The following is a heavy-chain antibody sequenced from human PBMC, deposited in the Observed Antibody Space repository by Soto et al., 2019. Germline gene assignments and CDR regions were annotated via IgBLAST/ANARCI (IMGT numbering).Heavy chain of an antibody. CDR3: TTSNLGVDF. V-gene: IGHV3-15*01. Sequence: PGGSLRLSCAASGLIFSDVWMTWVRQAPGKGLEWVGRIKTKPDDGTIDYAAPVRGRFTSSRDDSKNTLYLQMTSLTPDDTGVYYCTTSNLGVDFWGPGTLVTVSS. CDR2: IKTKPDDGTI. J-gene: IGHJ4*02. CDR1: GLIFSDVW. D-gene: IGHD1-1*01.